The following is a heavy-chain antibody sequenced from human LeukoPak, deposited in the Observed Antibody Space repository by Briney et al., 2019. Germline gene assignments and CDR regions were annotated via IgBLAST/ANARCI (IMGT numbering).Heavy chain of an antibody. D-gene: IGHD6-13*01. CDR2: LGVSVSGYGGST. CDR3: AKYRGSSWETLSVDY. CDR1: GFTFSRYA. Sequence: GGSLRLSCAASGFTFSRYAMSWVRQAPGKGLEWVSALGVSVSGYGGSTYYADSVKGRFTISRDNSKNTLYLQMNSLRVEDTAVYYCAKYRGSSWETLSVDYWGQGILATVSS. J-gene: IGHJ4*02. V-gene: IGHV3-23*01.